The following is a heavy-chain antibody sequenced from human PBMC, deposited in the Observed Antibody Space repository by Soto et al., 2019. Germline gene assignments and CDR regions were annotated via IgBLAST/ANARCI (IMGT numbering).Heavy chain of an antibody. CDR1: GFTFSSYA. CDR3: AKVFFEVRGVIDY. V-gene: IGHV3-23*01. Sequence: EVQLLESGGSLVQPGGSLRLSCAPSGFTFSSYAMSWVRQAPGKGLEWVSAISGSGGSTYYADSVKGRFTISRDNSKNTLYLQMNSLRAEDTAVYYCAKVFFEVRGVIDYWGQGTLVTVSS. J-gene: IGHJ4*02. D-gene: IGHD3-10*01. CDR2: ISGSGGST.